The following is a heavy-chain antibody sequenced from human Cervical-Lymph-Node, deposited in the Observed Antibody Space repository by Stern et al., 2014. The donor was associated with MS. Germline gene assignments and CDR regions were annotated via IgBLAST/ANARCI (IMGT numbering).Heavy chain of an antibody. CDR1: GFTFEDYG. CDR3: ARAFCSGGVCYSFPFYGMDI. V-gene: IGHV3-20*01. CDR2: ISWNGGRT. Sequence: EVQLVESGGGVVPPGRSLRLSCAASGFTFEDYGMRWVRQAPGQGLEWVASISWNGGRTVYAGSVQGRFTISRDNAKSSLYLQMNSLRAEDTILCHCARAFCSGGVCYSFPFYGMDIWGQGTTVTVSS. D-gene: IGHD2-8*02. J-gene: IGHJ6*02.